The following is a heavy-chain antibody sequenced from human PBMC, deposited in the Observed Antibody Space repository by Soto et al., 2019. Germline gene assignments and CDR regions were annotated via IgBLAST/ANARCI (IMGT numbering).Heavy chain of an antibody. V-gene: IGHV3-33*01. J-gene: IGHJ6*02. CDR2: IWYDGSNK. CDR3: ARERNYYYYYGMDV. CDR1: GFTFSSYG. Sequence: QVQLVESGGGVVQPGRSLRLSCAASGFTFSSYGMHWVRQAPGKGLEWVAVIWYDGSNKYYADSVKGRFTISRDNSENTLYLQMNSLRAEDTAVYYCARERNYYYYYGMDVWGQGTTVTVSS.